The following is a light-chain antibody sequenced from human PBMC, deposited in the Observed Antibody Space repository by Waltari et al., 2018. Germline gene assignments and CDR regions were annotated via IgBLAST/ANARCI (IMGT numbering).Light chain of an antibody. Sequence: EIVLTQSPGTLSLSPGERATLSCRASQSVSSSYLAWYQQKPGQAPRLLIYGASSRATGIPDRFRGSGSGTDVTLTISRLEPEDFAVYYCQQYGSSPRTFGQGTKVEIK. CDR1: QSVSSSY. CDR3: QQYGSSPRT. CDR2: GAS. J-gene: IGKJ1*01. V-gene: IGKV3-20*01.